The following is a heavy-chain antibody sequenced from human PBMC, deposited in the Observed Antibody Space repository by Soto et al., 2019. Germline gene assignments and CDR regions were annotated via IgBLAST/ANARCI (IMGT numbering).Heavy chain of an antibody. CDR1: GFTFSSYA. CDR3: AKDPGRGYCSGGSCYPDYYGMDV. Sequence: GGSLRLSCAASGFTFSSYAMSWVRQAPGKGLGWVSAISGSGGSTYYADSVKGRFTISRDNSKNTLYLQMNSLRAEDTAVYYCAKDPGRGYCSGGSCYPDYYGMDVWGQGTTVTVSS. J-gene: IGHJ6*02. V-gene: IGHV3-23*01. D-gene: IGHD2-15*01. CDR2: ISGSGGST.